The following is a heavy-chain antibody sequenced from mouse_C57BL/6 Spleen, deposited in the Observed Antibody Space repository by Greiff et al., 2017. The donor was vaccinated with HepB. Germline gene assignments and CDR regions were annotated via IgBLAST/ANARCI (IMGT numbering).Heavy chain of an antibody. D-gene: IGHD2-1*01. V-gene: IGHV5-6*01. CDR3: ARRGYYGNYLYAMDY. CDR2: ISSGGSYT. J-gene: IGHJ4*01. Sequence: EVQLQESGGDLVKPGGSLKLSCAASGFTFSSYGMSWVRQTPDKRLEWVATISSGGSYTYYPDSVKGRFTISRDNAKNTLYLQMSSLKSEDTAMYYCARRGYYGNYLYAMDYWGQGTSVTVSS. CDR1: GFTFSSYG.